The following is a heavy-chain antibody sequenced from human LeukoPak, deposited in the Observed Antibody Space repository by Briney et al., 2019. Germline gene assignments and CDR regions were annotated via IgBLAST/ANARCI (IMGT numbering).Heavy chain of an antibody. J-gene: IGHJ4*02. Sequence: GASVKVSCKASGYTFTSYYMHWVRQAPGQGLEWMGIINPSGGSTNYAQKLQGRVTMTTDTSTSTAYMELRSLRSDDTAVYYCARERRLRWGLSDYWGQGTLVTVSS. CDR1: GYTFTSYY. CDR2: INPSGGST. D-gene: IGHD3-3*01. CDR3: ARERRLRWGLSDY. V-gene: IGHV1-46*01.